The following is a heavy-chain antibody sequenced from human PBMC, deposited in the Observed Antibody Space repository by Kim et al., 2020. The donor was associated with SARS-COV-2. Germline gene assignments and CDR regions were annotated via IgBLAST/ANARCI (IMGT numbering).Heavy chain of an antibody. Sequence: GGSLRLSCAASGFTFSSYGMHWVRQAPGKGLEWVAVISYDGSNKYYADSVKGRFTISRDNSKNTLYLQMNSLRAEDTAVYYCAKDEIGPLLWFGDKEYF. D-gene: IGHD3-10*01. J-gene: IGHJ1*01. CDR2: ISYDGSNK. CDR3: AKDEIGPLLWFGDKEYF. V-gene: IGHV3-30*18. CDR1: GFTFSSYG.